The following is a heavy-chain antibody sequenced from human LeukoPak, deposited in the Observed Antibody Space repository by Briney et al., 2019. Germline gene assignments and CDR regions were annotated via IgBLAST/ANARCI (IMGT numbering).Heavy chain of an antibody. V-gene: IGHV3-7*03. D-gene: IGHD2-21*02. CDR3: AREGTFGDYRASGDH. J-gene: IGHJ4*02. CDR1: GITFSNYG. CDR2: IKQDGSQK. Sequence: GGSLRLSCVASGITFSNYGMHWVRQAPGKGLEWVANIKQDGSQKYYVDSVKGRFIISRDNAKNSLYLQMNSVRAEDTAVYYCAREGTFGDYRASGDHWGQGALVTVSS.